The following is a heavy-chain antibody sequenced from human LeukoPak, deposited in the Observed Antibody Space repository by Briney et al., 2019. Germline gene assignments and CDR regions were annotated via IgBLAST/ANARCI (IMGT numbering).Heavy chain of an antibody. J-gene: IGHJ2*01. CDR3: ARGPYSSSWSYWYFDL. Sequence: SQTLSLTCTVSGGSISSGDYYWSWIRQPPGKGLEWIGYIYYSGSTYYNPSLKSRVTISVDTSKNQFSLKLSSVTAADTAVYYCARGPYSSSWSYWYFDLWGRGTLVTVSS. V-gene: IGHV4-30-4*08. CDR2: IYYSGST. D-gene: IGHD6-13*01. CDR1: GGSISSGDYY.